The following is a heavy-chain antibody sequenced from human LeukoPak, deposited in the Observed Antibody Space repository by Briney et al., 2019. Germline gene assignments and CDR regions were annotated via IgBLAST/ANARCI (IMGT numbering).Heavy chain of an antibody. D-gene: IGHD3-22*01. CDR1: GYTFTSYG. J-gene: IGHJ4*02. Sequence: ASVKVSCKASGYTFTSYGISWVRQAPGQGLEWMGWISAYNGNTNYAQKLQGRVTMTTDTSTSTAYMELRSLRSDDTAVYYCARDSLSLTMIVVVTFDYWGQGTLVTVSS. V-gene: IGHV1-18*01. CDR2: ISAYNGNT. CDR3: ARDSLSLTMIVVVTFDY.